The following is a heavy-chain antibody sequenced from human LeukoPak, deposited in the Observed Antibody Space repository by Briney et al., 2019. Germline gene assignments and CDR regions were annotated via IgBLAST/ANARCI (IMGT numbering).Heavy chain of an antibody. Sequence: GGSLRLSCAASGFTFDVYAMHWFRQAPGKGLEWVSLISGDGGSTYYADSVKGRFTISRDNSKNSLYLQMNSLRTEDTALYYCAKDRLPELDYFDYWGQGTLVTVSS. CDR3: AKDRLPELDYFDY. CDR1: GFTFDVYA. D-gene: IGHD1-14*01. J-gene: IGHJ4*02. CDR2: ISGDGGST. V-gene: IGHV3-43*02.